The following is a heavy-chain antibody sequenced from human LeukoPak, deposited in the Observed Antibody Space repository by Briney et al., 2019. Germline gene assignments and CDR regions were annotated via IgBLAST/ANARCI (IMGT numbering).Heavy chain of an antibody. CDR2: ISSGSSSI. CDR1: GFTFSSYE. V-gene: IGHV3-48*03. J-gene: IGHJ3*01. Sequence: PGGSLRLSCAASGFTFSSYEMNWVRQAPGKGLEWVSYISSGSSSIFYADSVKGRFTISRDNAKSSLYLQMNSLRVEDTAVYYCARGGIAVRFAYWGQGTMVTVSS. CDR3: ARGGIAVRFAY. D-gene: IGHD6-6*01.